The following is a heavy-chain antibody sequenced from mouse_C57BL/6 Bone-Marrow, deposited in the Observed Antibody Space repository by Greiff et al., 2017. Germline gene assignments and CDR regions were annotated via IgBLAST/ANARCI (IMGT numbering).Heavy chain of an antibody. V-gene: IGHV5-4*01. CDR1: GFTFSSYA. CDR3: AREKWCAGSSFAY. Sequence: EVKLVESGGGLVKPGGSLKLSCAASGFTFSSYAMSWVRQTPEKRLEWVATISDGGSYTYYPDNVKGRFTISTDNAKNNLYLQMSNLKSEDTAMYFCAREKWCAGSSFAYWGQGTLVTVSA. CDR2: ISDGGSYT. D-gene: IGHD1-3*01. J-gene: IGHJ3*01.